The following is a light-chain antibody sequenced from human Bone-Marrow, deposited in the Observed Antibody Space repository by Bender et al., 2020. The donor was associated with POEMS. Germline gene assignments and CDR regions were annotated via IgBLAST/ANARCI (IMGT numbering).Light chain of an antibody. CDR3: SSYTGTYTWV. Sequence: QSTLTQPASVSGSPGQSITISCTGTSSDVGGYEYVSWYQQHPGKAPKLMIYDVSNRPSGVSNRFSGSKSGNTASLTISGLQADDEADYYCSSYTGTYTWVFGGGTKLTVL. J-gene: IGLJ3*02. V-gene: IGLV2-14*03. CDR1: SSDVGGYEY. CDR2: DVS.